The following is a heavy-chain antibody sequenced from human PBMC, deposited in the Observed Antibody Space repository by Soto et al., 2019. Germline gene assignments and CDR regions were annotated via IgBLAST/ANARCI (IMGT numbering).Heavy chain of an antibody. CDR1: GFSFSSYA. J-gene: IGHJ4*02. Sequence: GGSLRLSCVASGFSFSSYAMSWVRQAPGKGLEWVSVISGRDGSTYYADSVKGRFTISRDNSKNTLYLQMNSLRAEDTAVYYCARDRERDAWYEDYWGQGTLVTVSS. D-gene: IGHD6-13*01. CDR2: ISGRDGST. CDR3: ARDRERDAWYEDY. V-gene: IGHV3-23*01.